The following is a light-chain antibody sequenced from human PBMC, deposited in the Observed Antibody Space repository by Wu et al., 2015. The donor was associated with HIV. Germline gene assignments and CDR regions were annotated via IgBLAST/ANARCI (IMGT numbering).Light chain of an antibody. CDR2: GPS. V-gene: IGKV3D-15*01. CDR1: QSISSN. J-gene: IGKJ2*03. CDR3: QQYNNWPPRYS. Sequence: EIMMTQSPVTLSVFPGERATLSCRASQSISSNLAWYQQKRGQAPRLLIYGPSTRANGIPARFSGSGSGTEFTLTINNVQSEDFGVYYCQQYNNWPPRYSFGQGTKLEI.